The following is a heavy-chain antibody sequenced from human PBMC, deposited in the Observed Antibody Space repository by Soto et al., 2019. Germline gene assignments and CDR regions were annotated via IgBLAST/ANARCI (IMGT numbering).Heavy chain of an antibody. V-gene: IGHV3-7*05. Sequence: PGGSLRLSCAASGFTFSNHWMTWFRQAPGKGLEWVASVKQDGSEIYYGDSVKGRFTISRDNAKNSLFLQLNSLRAEDTAMYYCARDPGISSGWYYFDYWGQGTLVTVSS. CDR3: ARDPGISSGWYYFDY. D-gene: IGHD6-19*01. CDR2: VKQDGSEI. J-gene: IGHJ4*02. CDR1: GFTFSNHW.